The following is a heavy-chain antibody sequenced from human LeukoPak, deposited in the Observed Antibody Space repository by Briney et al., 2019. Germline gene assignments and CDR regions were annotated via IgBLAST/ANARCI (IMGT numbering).Heavy chain of an antibody. D-gene: IGHD4-17*01. J-gene: IGHJ4*02. CDR2: IYYSGST. CDR3: ARQGNGDLYYFDY. Sequence: SETLSLTCTVSGGSINSYYWSWIRQPPGKGLEWIGYIYYSGSTKYNPSLKSQITISVDTSKNQFSLKLSSVTAADTAMYYCARQGNGDLYYFDYWGQGTLVTVSS. CDR1: GGSINSYY. V-gene: IGHV4-59*08.